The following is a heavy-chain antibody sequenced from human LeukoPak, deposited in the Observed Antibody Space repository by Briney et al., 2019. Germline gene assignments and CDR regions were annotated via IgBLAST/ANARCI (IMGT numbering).Heavy chain of an antibody. D-gene: IGHD3-3*01. CDR3: AKGAFWSGYPFDY. CDR2: ISYDGSNK. CDR1: GFTFSSYG. J-gene: IGHJ4*02. V-gene: IGHV3-30*18. Sequence: GGSLRLSCAASGFTFSSYGMNWVRQAPGKGLEWVAVISYDGSNKYYADSVKGRFTISRDNSKNALYLQMNSLRAEDTAVYYCAKGAFWSGYPFDYWGQGTLVTVSS.